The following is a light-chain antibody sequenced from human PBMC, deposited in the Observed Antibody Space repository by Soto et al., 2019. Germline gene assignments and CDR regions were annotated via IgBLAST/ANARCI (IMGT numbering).Light chain of an antibody. CDR3: QQYYSYPYT. V-gene: IGKV1-8*01. CDR1: QGISSY. CDR2: AAS. J-gene: IGKJ2*01. Sequence: AIRMTQSPSAFSASTGDRVTITCRASQGISSYLAWDQQKPGKAPKLLMYAASTLQSGVPSRFSGSVSGPDFTLTISCLQSEDFATYYYQQYYSYPYTFGQGTKLEIK.